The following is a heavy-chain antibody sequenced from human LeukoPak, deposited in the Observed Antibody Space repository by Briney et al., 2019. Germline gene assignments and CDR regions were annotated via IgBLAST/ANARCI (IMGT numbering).Heavy chain of an antibody. Sequence: GASVKVSCKASGYTFTSYDINWVRQATGQGLEWMGWMNPNSGNTGYAQKFQGRVTMTRNTSISTAYMELSSLTSEDTAVYYCARGRESSKLTSGFQSFDWLSDSFDLWGQGTIVTVSS. CDR1: GYTFTSYD. CDR2: MNPNSGNT. J-gene: IGHJ3*01. CDR3: ARGRESSKLTSGFQSFDWLSDSFDL. V-gene: IGHV1-8*01. D-gene: IGHD3-9*01.